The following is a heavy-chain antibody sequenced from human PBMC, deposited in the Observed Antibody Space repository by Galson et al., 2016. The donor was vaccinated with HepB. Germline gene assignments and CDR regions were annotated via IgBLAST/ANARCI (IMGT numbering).Heavy chain of an antibody. J-gene: IGHJ4*02. D-gene: IGHD1-26*01. V-gene: IGHV3-23*01. Sequence: SLRLSCAASGFTFSSYAMTWVRQAPGKGLEWVSGISGGGTTTYYADSVKGRFTISRDNTKNTLYLQMNSLRAEDTAVYYCAKADGRGQVFKRPHYFDYWGQGTLVTVSS. CDR2: ISGGGTTT. CDR1: GFTFSSYA. CDR3: AKADGRGQVFKRPHYFDY.